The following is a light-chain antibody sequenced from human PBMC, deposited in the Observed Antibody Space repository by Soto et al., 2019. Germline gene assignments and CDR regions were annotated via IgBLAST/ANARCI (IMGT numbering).Light chain of an antibody. CDR3: QQYNSYPYT. J-gene: IGKJ2*01. V-gene: IGKV1-5*03. Sequence: DIQMTQSPSTLYAAVGDRVTITCRASQSISSGLAWYQQKPRKALKILIYKASSLESGVPSRFRGRGSVTEHSLTIRSLEPDDFATYYCQQYNSYPYTFGHGTKLEIK. CDR2: KAS. CDR1: QSISSG.